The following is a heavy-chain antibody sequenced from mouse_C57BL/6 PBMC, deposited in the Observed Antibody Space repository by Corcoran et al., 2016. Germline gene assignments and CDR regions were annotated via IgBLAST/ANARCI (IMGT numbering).Heavy chain of an antibody. CDR2: INPNNGGT. Sequence: EVQLQQSGPELVKPGASVKISCKASGYTFTDYYMNWVKQSHGKSLEWIGDINPNNGGTSYNQKFKGKATLTVDKSSSTAYMELRSLTSEDSAVDYCARLDWDYWGQGTTLTVSS. CDR1: GYTFTDYY. V-gene: IGHV1-26*01. D-gene: IGHD4-1*01. CDR3: ARLDWDY. J-gene: IGHJ2*01.